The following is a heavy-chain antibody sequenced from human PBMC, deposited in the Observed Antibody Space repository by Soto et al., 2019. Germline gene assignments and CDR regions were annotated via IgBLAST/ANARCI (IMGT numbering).Heavy chain of an antibody. Sequence: GESLKISCAASGFTVSSNYMSWVRQAPGKGLEWVSVIYSGGSTYYADSVKGRFTISRDNSKNTLYLQMNSLRAEDTAVYYCARGNVDTAMVGNWGQGTLVTVSS. J-gene: IGHJ4*02. CDR1: GFTVSSNY. D-gene: IGHD5-18*01. V-gene: IGHV3-53*01. CDR2: IYSGGST. CDR3: ARGNVDTAMVGN.